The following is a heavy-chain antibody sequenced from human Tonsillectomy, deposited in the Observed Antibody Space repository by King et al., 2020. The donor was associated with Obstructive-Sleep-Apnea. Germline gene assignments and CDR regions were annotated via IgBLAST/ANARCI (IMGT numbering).Heavy chain of an antibody. Sequence: VQLQESGPGLVEPSETLSLTCSVSGASVSSFYWSWVRQPAGKGLEWIGRMYTSGSTDYNPSLKIRVTMSVDTSKNQFSLKLTSVTAADTAVYYCARVGETIYYYYGMDVWGHGTTVTVSS. V-gene: IGHV4-4*07. D-gene: IGHD1-26*01. CDR3: ARVGETIYYYYGMDV. J-gene: IGHJ6*02. CDR1: GASVSSFY. CDR2: MYTSGST.